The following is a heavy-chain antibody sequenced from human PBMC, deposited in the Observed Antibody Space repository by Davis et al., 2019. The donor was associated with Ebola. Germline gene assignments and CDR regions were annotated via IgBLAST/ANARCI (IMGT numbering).Heavy chain of an antibody. CDR1: GYSFTSYW. V-gene: IGHV5-51*01. D-gene: IGHD3-10*01. J-gene: IGHJ6*02. Sequence: GGSLRLSCKGSGYSFTSYWIGWVRQMPGKGLEWMGIIYPGDSDTRYSPSFQGQVTISVDKSISTAYLQWSSLKASDTAIYYCARRLNSDYYYYAMDVWGQGTTVTVSS. CDR2: IYPGDSDT. CDR3: ARRLNSDYYYYAMDV.